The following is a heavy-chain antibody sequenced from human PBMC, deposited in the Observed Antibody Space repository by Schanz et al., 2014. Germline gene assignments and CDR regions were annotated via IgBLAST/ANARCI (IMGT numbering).Heavy chain of an antibody. CDR1: GFIFSNSW. J-gene: IGHJ6*03. D-gene: IGHD3-3*01. CDR3: ATVSYDFWSGKDYYSFHMDV. V-gene: IGHV3-7*01. CDR2: IKQDGSEK. Sequence: EVQLVESGGGLVQPGGSLRLSCAASGFIFSNSWMSWVRQAPGKGLEWVANIKQDGSEKYYVDSVKGRFTISRDNAKNSLYLQMNSLTAEDTAVYYCATVSYDFWSGKDYYSFHMDVWGKGTTVTVSS.